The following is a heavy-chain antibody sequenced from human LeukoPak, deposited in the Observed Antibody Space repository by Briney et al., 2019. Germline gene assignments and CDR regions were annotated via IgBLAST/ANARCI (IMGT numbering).Heavy chain of an antibody. Sequence: ETLSLPCTVSGGSISSYYWSWIRQPPGKGLEWVGRIYTSGSTNYNPSLKSRVTMSGDTSKNQFSLKLSSVTAADTDVYYCARDRGSSGWDFDYWGQGTLVTVSS. CDR1: GGSISSYY. CDR2: IYTSGST. CDR3: ARDRGSSGWDFDY. V-gene: IGHV4-4*07. D-gene: IGHD6-19*01. J-gene: IGHJ4*02.